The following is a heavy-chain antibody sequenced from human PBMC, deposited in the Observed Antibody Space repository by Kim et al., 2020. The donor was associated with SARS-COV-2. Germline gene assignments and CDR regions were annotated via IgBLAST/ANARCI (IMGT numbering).Heavy chain of an antibody. V-gene: IGHV3-13*05. CDR1: GFTFSSYD. Sequence: GGSLRLSCAASGFTFSSYDMHWVRQATGKGLEWVSAIGTAGDPYYPGSVKGRFTISRENAKNSLYLQMNSLRAGDTAVYYCARGGFSGCSSTSCYQGSLYYGMDVWGQGTTVTVSS. J-gene: IGHJ6*02. CDR3: ARGGFSGCSSTSCYQGSLYYGMDV. CDR2: IGTAGDP. D-gene: IGHD2-2*01.